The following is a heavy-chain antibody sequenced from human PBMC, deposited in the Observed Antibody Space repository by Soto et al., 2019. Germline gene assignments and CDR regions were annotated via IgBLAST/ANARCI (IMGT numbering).Heavy chain of an antibody. D-gene: IGHD5-12*01. Sequence: QVQLQQWGAGLLKPSETLSLNCAVNGGSLSGYYWSWIRQPPGKGLEWIGEIKDVGRTNYSPSLKSRATISSDTSNNQFSLRLYSVTAADTGVYYCARGQEGVVATHWDQGTLVTVSS. CDR3: ARGQEGVVATH. CDR2: IKDVGRT. J-gene: IGHJ4*02. CDR1: GGSLSGYY. V-gene: IGHV4-34*01.